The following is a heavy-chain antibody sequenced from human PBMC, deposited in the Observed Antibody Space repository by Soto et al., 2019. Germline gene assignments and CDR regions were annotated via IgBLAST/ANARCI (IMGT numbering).Heavy chain of an antibody. CDR1: GGTFSSYA. V-gene: IGHV1-69*01. D-gene: IGHD6-6*01. Sequence: QVQLVQSGAEVKKPGSSVKVSCKASGGTFSSYAISWVRQAPGQGLEWMGGIIPIFGTANYAQKFQGRVTITADESTSTAYMELSSLRSEDTAVYYCARDRRAATREVNYYYGMDVGGQGTTVTVSS. CDR2: IIPIFGTA. CDR3: ARDRRAATREVNYYYGMDV. J-gene: IGHJ6*02.